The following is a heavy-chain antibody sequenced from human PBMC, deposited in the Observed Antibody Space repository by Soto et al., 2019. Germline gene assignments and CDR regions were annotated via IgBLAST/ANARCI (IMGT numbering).Heavy chain of an antibody. CDR2: INPSGGST. D-gene: IGHD3-3*01. CDR1: GYTFTSYY. J-gene: IGHJ4*02. Sequence: ASVKVSCKATGYTFTSYYMHWVRQAPGQGLEWMGIINPSGGSTSYAQKFQGRVTMTRDTSTSTVYMELSSLKIEDTAVYYCSTDPPVGYDFLSGPLGPDSFWGQGTLVTVSS. V-gene: IGHV1-46*01. CDR3: STDPPVGYDFLSGPLGPDSF.